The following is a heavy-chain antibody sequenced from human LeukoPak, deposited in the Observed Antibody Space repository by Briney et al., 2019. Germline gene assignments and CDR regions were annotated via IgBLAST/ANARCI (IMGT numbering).Heavy chain of an antibody. CDR2: ISSSDSTI. V-gene: IGHV3-11*01. CDR1: GFTFSDYY. Sequence: GGSLRLSCAASGFTFSDYYMSWIRQAPGKGLERVSYISSSDSTIYYADSVKGRFTISRDNAKNSLYLQMNSLRAEDTAIYYCARGLPATLLDYWGQGTLVTVSS. J-gene: IGHJ4*02. D-gene: IGHD2-2*01. CDR3: ARGLPATLLDY.